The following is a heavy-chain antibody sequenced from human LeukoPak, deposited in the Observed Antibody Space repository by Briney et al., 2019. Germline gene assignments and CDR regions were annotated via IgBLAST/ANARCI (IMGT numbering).Heavy chain of an antibody. V-gene: IGHV3-53*01. J-gene: IGHJ3*02. D-gene: IGHD2-21*02. CDR2: MYSGGNT. Sequence: GGSLRLSCAASGFTVSGNYMSWVRQAPGKGLEWVSIMYSGGNTHYADSVKGRFTISRDNSKNTLYLQMNSLSAEDTAVHYCARCGGDCYPGGAFDIWGQGTMVTVS. CDR3: ARCGGDCYPGGAFDI. CDR1: GFTVSGNY.